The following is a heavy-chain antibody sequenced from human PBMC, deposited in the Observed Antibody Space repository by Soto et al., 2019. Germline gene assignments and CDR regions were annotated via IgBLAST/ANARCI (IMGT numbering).Heavy chain of an antibody. CDR3: ARAGFSYGHLLF. D-gene: IGHD3-10*01. J-gene: IGHJ4*02. Sequence: QVQLKESGPGLVKPSETLSLTCNVSGGPLKGGDYYGICLRQPPGKALEWIGYIFYSGTTNYSPSLKSRVAISIDTSKNQFSLSLTSVTAADTAVYYCARAGFSYGHLLFWGQGIRVTVST. CDR1: GGPLKGGDYY. CDR2: IFYSGTT. V-gene: IGHV4-30-4*01.